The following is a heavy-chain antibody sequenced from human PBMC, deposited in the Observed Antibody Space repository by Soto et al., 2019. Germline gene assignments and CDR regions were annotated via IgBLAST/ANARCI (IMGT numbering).Heavy chain of an antibody. V-gene: IGHV4-59*08. D-gene: IGHD7-27*01. CDR3: ARHSKKTGDFDYYYGMDV. Sequence: SETLSLTCSVFGGSMSPYYWSWIRQSPGKGLEWIANIYYRENTNYNPSLESRVTISIDTSKNQFSLKLNSLTAADTAVYYCARHSKKTGDFDYYYGMDVWGQGTTVTVSS. CDR2: IYYRENT. J-gene: IGHJ6*02. CDR1: GGSMSPYY.